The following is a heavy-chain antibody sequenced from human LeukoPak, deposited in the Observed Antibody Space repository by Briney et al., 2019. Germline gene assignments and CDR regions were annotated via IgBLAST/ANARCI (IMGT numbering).Heavy chain of an antibody. CDR2: IIPIFGTA. CDR1: GGTFSSYA. Sequence: SVKVSCKASGGTFSSYAISWVRQAPGQGLEWMGGIIPIFGTANYAQKFQGRVTITTDESTSTAYMELSSLRSEDTAVYYCAKRVAASSGANDYWGQGTLVTVSS. V-gene: IGHV1-69*05. CDR3: AKRVAASSGANDY. D-gene: IGHD5-18*01. J-gene: IGHJ4*02.